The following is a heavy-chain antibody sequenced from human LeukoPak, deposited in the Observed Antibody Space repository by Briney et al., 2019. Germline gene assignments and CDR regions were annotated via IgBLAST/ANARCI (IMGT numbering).Heavy chain of an antibody. J-gene: IGHJ5*02. CDR1: GSSFTSYW. CDR2: IYPGDSDT. D-gene: IGHD1-1*01. V-gene: IGHV5-51*01. CDR3: ARLSRREIQLLP. Sequence: GASLQISCKGSGSSFTSYWIGWVRQLPGKGLEWMGIIYPGDSDTRYSPSFQGQVTISADKSISTAYLQWSSLNASDTAMYYCARLSRREIQLLPWGQGTLVTVSS.